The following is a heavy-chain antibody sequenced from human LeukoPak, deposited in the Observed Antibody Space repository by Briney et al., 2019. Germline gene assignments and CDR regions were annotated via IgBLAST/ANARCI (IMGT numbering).Heavy chain of an antibody. CDR1: GFTFTTYW. D-gene: IGHD3-16*01. CDR2: IDNAGSDK. CDR3: ARDKGGYYDY. V-gene: IGHV3-7*03. Sequence: GGSLRLSCAASGFTFTTYWMSWVRQAPGEGLEGVANIDNAGSDKYYVDSVEGRFTISRDNAKNSLYLQMNSLRAEDTAVYYCARDKGGYYDYWGQGTLVTVSS. J-gene: IGHJ4*02.